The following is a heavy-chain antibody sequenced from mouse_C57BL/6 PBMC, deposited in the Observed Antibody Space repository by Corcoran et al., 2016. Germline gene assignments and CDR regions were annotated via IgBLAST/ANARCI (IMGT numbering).Heavy chain of an antibody. J-gene: IGHJ2*01. Sequence: QIQLVQSGPELKKPGETVKISCKASGYTFTTYGMSWVKQAPGKGLKWMGWINTYSGVPTYADDFKGRFAFSLETSASTAYLQINNLKNEDTATYFCAMTTVMGYWGQGTTLTVSS. D-gene: IGHD1-1*01. CDR3: AMTTVMGY. CDR2: INTYSGVP. V-gene: IGHV9-3*01. CDR1: GYTFTTYG.